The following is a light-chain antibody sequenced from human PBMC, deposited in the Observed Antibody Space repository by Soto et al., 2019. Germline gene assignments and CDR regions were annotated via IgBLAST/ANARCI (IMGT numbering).Light chain of an antibody. CDR3: KQRSNWLT. CDR2: DAS. J-gene: IGKJ4*01. CDR1: QSVSSY. V-gene: IGKV3-11*01. Sequence: EIVLTQSPATLSLSPGERSTLSCRASQSVSSYLAWYQQKPGQAPRLLIYDASNMATGIPARFSGSGSGTDFTLNISSLEPEDFAVYYCKQRSNWLTFGGGHKVEIK.